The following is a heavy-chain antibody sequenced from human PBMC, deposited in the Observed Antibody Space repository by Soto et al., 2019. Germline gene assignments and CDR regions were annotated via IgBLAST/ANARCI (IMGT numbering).Heavy chain of an antibody. D-gene: IGHD3-10*01. J-gene: IGHJ6*02. Sequence: PGESLKISCEGSGYSFTSYWIGWVRQMPGKGLEWMRIIYPGDSDTRYSPSFQGKVTISADKSISTAYLQWSSLKASDTAMYYCARGVSWYGGLIYGMDVWGQGTTVTVSS. CDR2: IYPGDSDT. V-gene: IGHV5-51*01. CDR1: GYSFTSYW. CDR3: ARGVSWYGGLIYGMDV.